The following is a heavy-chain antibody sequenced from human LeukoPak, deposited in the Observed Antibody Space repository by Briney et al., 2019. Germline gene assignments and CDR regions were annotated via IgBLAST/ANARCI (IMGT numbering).Heavy chain of an antibody. V-gene: IGHV4-59*01. D-gene: IGHD3-9*01. CDR2: IYYSGST. CDR1: GGSISSYY. J-gene: IGHJ6*02. Sequence: PSQTLSLTCTVSGGSISSYYWSWIRQPPGKGLEWIGYIYYSGSTNYNPSLKSRVTISVDTSKNQFSLKLSSVTAADTAVYYCASGPTTYDILTGYFYYGMDVWGQGTTVTVSS. CDR3: ASGPTTYDILTGYFYYGMDV.